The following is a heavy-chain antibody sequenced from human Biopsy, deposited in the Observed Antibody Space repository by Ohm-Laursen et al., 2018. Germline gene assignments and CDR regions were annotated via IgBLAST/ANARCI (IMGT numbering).Heavy chain of an antibody. V-gene: IGHV3-66*01. J-gene: IGHJ4*02. CDR1: GFDFSDYS. D-gene: IGHD5-24*01. CDR2: LHDRGVT. CDR3: ARGPSGVATIG. Sequence: SLRLPCTASGFDFSDYSMSWVRQAPGKGLEWVSSLHDRGVTYYADSVKGRFTISRDSSKNTLYLQMNSLRVEDTAVYYCARGPSGVATIGRGQGTLVTVSS.